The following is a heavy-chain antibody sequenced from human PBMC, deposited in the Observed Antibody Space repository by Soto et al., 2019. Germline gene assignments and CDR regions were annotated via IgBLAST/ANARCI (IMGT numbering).Heavy chain of an antibody. CDR1: GGTFSSYA. Sequence: SLKVSCKASGGTFSSYAISWVRQAPGQGPEWMGGIIPIFGTANYAQKFQGRVTIPADEYTGTAYMGLGSLRSEDTAVYYCARGRAVAGVYYYYYGMDVWGQGTTVTVSS. D-gene: IGHD6-19*01. V-gene: IGHV1-69*13. J-gene: IGHJ6*02. CDR2: IIPIFGTA. CDR3: ARGRAVAGVYYYYYGMDV.